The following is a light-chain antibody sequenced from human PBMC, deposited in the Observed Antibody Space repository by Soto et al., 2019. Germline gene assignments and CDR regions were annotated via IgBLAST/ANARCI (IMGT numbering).Light chain of an antibody. V-gene: IGKV1-5*01. CDR3: QQYNSYSPSEIT. CDR1: QSISSW. Sequence: DIQMTQSPSTLSASVGDRVTITCRASQSISSWLAWYQQKPGKAPKLLIYDASSLESGVPSRFSGSGSGTEFTLTISSLQPHDFATYYCQQYNSYSPSEITFGPGTKVDIK. J-gene: IGKJ3*01. CDR2: DAS.